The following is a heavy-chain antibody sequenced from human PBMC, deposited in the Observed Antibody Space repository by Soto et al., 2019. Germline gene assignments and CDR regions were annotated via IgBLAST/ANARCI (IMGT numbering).Heavy chain of an antibody. Sequence: GGSLILSCAASGFTFSSYGMHWVRQAPGKGLEWVAVISYDDRNKYYADSVKGRFTISRDNSKNTLYLQMNSLRAEDTAVYYCANLGGGYCTSTDCPDYWGQGTLVTVSS. CDR3: ANLGGGYCTSTDCPDY. CDR1: GFTFSSYG. J-gene: IGHJ4*02. V-gene: IGHV3-30*18. CDR2: ISYDDRNK. D-gene: IGHD2-2*01.